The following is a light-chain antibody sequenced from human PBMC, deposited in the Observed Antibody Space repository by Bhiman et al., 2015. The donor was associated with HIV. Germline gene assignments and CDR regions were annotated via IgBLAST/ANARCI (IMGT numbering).Light chain of an antibody. J-gene: IGLJ3*02. CDR3: QSYDSSLSGFWV. CDR2: GNS. CDR1: SSNIGSNT. Sequence: QSVLTQPPSASGTPGQRVTISCSGSSSNIGSNTVNWYQQLPGTAPKLLMYGNSNRPSGVPDRFSGSKSGTSASLAITGLQAEDEADYYCQSYDSSLSGFWVFGGGTKLTVL. V-gene: IGLV1-40*01.